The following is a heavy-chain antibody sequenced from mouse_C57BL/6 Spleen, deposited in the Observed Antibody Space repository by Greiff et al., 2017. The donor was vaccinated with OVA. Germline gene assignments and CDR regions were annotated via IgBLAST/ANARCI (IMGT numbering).Heavy chain of an antibody. Sequence: QVHVKQSGAELVRPGASVTLSCKASGYTFTDYEMHWVKQTPVHGLEWIGAIDPETGGTAYNQKFKGKAILTADKSSSTAYMELRSLTSEDSAVYYCTRQDSSGYVWFAYWGQGTLVTVSA. V-gene: IGHV1-15*01. CDR1: GYTFTDYE. CDR3: TRQDSSGYVWFAY. D-gene: IGHD3-2*02. J-gene: IGHJ3*01. CDR2: IDPETGGT.